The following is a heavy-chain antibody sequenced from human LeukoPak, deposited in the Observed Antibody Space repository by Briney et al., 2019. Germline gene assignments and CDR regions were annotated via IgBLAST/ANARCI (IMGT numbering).Heavy chain of an antibody. CDR2: IIPIFGTA. D-gene: IGHD3-16*01. CDR3: ARSGKGYYDYVWGSYIDY. Sequence: SVKVSCKASGGTFSSYAISWVRQAPGQGLEWMGGIIPIFGTANYAQKFQGRVTITADESTSTAYMELSSLRSEDTAVYYCARSGKGYYDYVWGSYIDYWGQGILVTVSS. V-gene: IGHV1-69*13. CDR1: GGTFSSYA. J-gene: IGHJ4*02.